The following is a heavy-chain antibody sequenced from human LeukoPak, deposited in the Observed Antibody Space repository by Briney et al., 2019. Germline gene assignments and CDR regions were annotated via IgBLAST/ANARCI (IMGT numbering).Heavy chain of an antibody. CDR1: GYTFTGYY. Sequence: ASVKVSCKASGYTFTGYYMHWVRQAPGQGLEWMGWINPNSGGTNYAQKFQGRVTMTRDTSISTAYMELSRLRSVDTAVYYCASDRGSGSYYNGNYYGMDVWGQGTTVTVSS. V-gene: IGHV1-2*02. CDR3: ASDRGSGSYYNGNYYGMDV. D-gene: IGHD3-10*01. CDR2: INPNSGGT. J-gene: IGHJ6*02.